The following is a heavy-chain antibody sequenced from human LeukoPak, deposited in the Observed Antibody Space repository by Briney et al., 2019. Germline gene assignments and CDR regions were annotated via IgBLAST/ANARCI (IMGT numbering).Heavy chain of an antibody. V-gene: IGHV1-2*02. CDR1: GYSFTGYY. Sequence: ASVKVSCKASGYSFTGYYMHWVRQAPGQGLEWRGWINTNSGGTNYAQKFQGRVTMTRDTSISTAYMELSRLRPDDTAVYYCARDWGYFDSRGYCDYWGQGTLVTVSS. D-gene: IGHD3-22*01. CDR3: ARDWGYFDSRGYCDY. CDR2: INTNSGGT. J-gene: IGHJ4*02.